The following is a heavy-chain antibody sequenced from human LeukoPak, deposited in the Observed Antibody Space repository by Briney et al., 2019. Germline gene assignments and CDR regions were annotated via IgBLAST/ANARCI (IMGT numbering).Heavy chain of an antibody. CDR2: IYTSGST. Sequence: PSETLSLTCTVSGGSISSYYWSWIRQPAGKGLEWIGHIYTSGSTNYNPSLKSRVTISVDTSKNQFSLKLSSVTAADTAVYYCASEDYYGSGSSGYYYYMDVWGKGTTVTISS. CDR3: ASEDYYGSGSSGYYYYMDV. V-gene: IGHV4-4*07. J-gene: IGHJ6*03. D-gene: IGHD3-10*01. CDR1: GGSISSYY.